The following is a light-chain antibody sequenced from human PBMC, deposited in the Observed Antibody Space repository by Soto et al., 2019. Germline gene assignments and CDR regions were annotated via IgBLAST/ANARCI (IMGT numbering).Light chain of an antibody. CDR1: SSNIGAGYD. CDR2: GSR. V-gene: IGLV1-40*01. Sequence: QSVLTQPPSVSGAPGQRVTISCTGSSSNIGAGYDVYWYQQLPGTAPKLLMYGSRNRPSGVPDRFSGTKSGTSASLAITGLQAEDEADYYCQSYDSSLSGRYVFGTGTKLTVL. CDR3: QSYDSSLSGRYV. J-gene: IGLJ1*01.